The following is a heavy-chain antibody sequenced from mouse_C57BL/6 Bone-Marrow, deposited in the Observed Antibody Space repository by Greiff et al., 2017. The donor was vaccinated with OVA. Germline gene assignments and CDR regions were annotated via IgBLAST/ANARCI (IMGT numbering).Heavy chain of an antibody. Sequence: SGGDLVKPGGSLKLSCAASGFTFSSYGMSWVRQTPDKRLEWVATISSGGSYTYYPDSVKGRFTISRDNAKNTLYLQMSSLKSEGTAMYYCARHEYWGQGTTLTVSS. V-gene: IGHV5-6*01. CDR1: GFTFSSYG. J-gene: IGHJ2*01. CDR3: ARHEY. CDR2: ISSGGSYT.